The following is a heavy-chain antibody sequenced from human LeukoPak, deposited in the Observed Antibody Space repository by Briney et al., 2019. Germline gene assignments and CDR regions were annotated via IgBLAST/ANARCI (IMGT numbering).Heavy chain of an antibody. Sequence: GGSLRLSCAASGFTFSNYRLHWVRQAPGKGLVWVSCINNDDTKVYADSVRGRFTISRDNAKNTMFLQMNGLRAEDTAAYYCARDTDGLGYWGQGTLVTVSS. CDR3: ARDTDGLGY. D-gene: IGHD6-6*01. CDR2: INNDDTK. CDR1: GFTFSNYR. J-gene: IGHJ4*02. V-gene: IGHV3-74*01.